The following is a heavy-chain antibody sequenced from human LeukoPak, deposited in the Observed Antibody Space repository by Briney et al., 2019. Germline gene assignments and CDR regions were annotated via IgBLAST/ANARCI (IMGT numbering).Heavy chain of an antibody. CDR1: GGSISSSNW. CDR2: IYHSGST. D-gene: IGHD6-13*01. J-gene: IGHJ4*02. V-gene: IGHV4-4*02. Sequence: PSETLSLTCAVSGGSISSSNWWSWIRQPPGKGLEWIGEIYHSGSTNYNPSLKSRVTISVDKSKTQFSLKLSSVTAADTAVYYCARDILATSIAAPYYWGQGTLVTVSS. CDR3: ARDILATSIAAPYY.